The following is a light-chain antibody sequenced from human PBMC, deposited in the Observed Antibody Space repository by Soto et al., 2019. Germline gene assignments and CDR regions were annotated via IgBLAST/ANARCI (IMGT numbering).Light chain of an antibody. CDR1: QTIRSNY. CDR2: GAS. J-gene: IGKJ1*01. CDR3: HQYGSSPWT. Sequence: ETVLTQSPGTLSLSPGERATLSCRASQTIRSNYLAWYRQTPGQAPRLLIYGASNRATGIADRFSGSGSGTDFTLFISRLEPEDFALYYCHQYGSSPWTFGQGTKVEIK. V-gene: IGKV3-20*01.